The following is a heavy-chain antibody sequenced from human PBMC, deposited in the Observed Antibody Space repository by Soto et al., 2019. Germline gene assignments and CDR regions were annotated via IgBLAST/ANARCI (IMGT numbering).Heavy chain of an antibody. Sequence: LRLSCVASGFTFSSYWMHWVRQAPGKGLVWVSRINSDGSSATYADSVKGRFTISKDNAKNTLYLQMNSLRVEDTAVYYCTRGWYTSSLDYWGQGTLVTVSS. V-gene: IGHV3-74*01. CDR2: INSDGSSA. D-gene: IGHD6-13*01. J-gene: IGHJ4*02. CDR1: GFTFSSYW. CDR3: TRGWYTSSLDY.